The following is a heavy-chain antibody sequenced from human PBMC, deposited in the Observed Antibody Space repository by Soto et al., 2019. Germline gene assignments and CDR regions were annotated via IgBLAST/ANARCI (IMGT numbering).Heavy chain of an antibody. CDR2: INHSGST. Sequence: SETLSLTCAVYGGSFSGYYWSWIRQPPGKGLEWIGEINHSGSTNYNPSLKSRVTISVDTSKNQFSLKLTSVTAAATAVYYCARGKAYYYGMDFWGQGTTVTLSS. V-gene: IGHV4-34*01. CDR3: ARGKAYYYGMDF. J-gene: IGHJ6*02. CDR1: GGSFSGYY.